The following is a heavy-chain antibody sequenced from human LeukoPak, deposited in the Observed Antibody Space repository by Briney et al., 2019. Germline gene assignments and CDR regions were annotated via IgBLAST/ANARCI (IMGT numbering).Heavy chain of an antibody. J-gene: IGHJ4*02. CDR3: ATTPLYCSSTSCPGGY. Sequence: ASVKVSCKVSGYTFTDYYMHWVQQAPGKGLEWMGLVDPEDDETIYAEKFQGRVTITADTSTDTAYMELSSLRSEDTAVYYCATTPLYCSSTSCPGGYWGQGTLVTVSS. V-gene: IGHV1-69-2*01. CDR1: GYTFTDYY. CDR2: VDPEDDET. D-gene: IGHD2-2*01.